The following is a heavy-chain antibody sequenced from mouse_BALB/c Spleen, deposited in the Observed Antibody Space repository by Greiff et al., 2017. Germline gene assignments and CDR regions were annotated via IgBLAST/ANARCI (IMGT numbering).Heavy chain of an antibody. V-gene: IGHV3-2*02. Sequence: VQLKESGPGLVKPSQSLSLTCTVTGYSITSDYAWNWIRQFPGNKLEWMGYISYSGSTSYNPSLKSRISITRDTSKNQFFLQLNSVTTEDTATYYCARGDYPRYAMDYWGQGTSVTVSS. D-gene: IGHD5-5*01. J-gene: IGHJ4*01. CDR1: GYSITSDYA. CDR2: ISYSGST. CDR3: ARGDYPRYAMDY.